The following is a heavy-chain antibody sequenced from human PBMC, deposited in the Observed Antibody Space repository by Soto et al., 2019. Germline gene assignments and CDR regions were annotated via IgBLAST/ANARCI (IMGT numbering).Heavy chain of an antibody. J-gene: IGHJ5*01. CDR3: SFFPFKQKTACEYSARSRDS. D-gene: IGHD2-15*01. Sequence: KKQEIVASISSSISYIYYAYSVKGRFTISRDNAKNSLYLQMNSLRAEDTAVYYCSFFPFKQKTACEYSARSRDSW. CDR2: ISSSISYI. V-gene: IGHV3-21*01.